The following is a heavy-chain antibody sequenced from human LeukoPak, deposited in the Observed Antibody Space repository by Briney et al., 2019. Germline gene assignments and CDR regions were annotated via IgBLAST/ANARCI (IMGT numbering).Heavy chain of an antibody. J-gene: IGHJ4*02. CDR3: ARAPLSHWSGFDY. Sequence: SQTLSLTCTVSGGSIRSGSYYWSWIRQPAGKGLEWIGRIYTSGSTNYNPSLKSRVTISVDTSKNQFSLKLSSVTAADTAVYYCARAPLSHWSGFDYGGRGTLVTVSS. CDR1: GGSIRSGSYY. D-gene: IGHD3-3*01. V-gene: IGHV4-61*02. CDR2: IYTSGST.